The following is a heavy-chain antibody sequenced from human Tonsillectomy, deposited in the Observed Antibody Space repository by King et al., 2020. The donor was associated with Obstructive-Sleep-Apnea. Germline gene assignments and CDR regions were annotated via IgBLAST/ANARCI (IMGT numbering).Heavy chain of an antibody. V-gene: IGHV3-48*04. CDR1: GFTFSSYS. CDR2: ISSSSSTI. Sequence: VQLVESGGGLVQPGGSLRLSCAASGFTFSSYSMNWVRQAPGKGLEWVSYISSSSSTIYYAYSVKGRFTISRDNAKNSLYLQMNSLRAEDTAVYYCARAGLAPGWVGYCSSTSCDDAFDIWGQGTMVTVSS. J-gene: IGHJ3*02. CDR3: ARAGLAPGWVGYCSSTSCDDAFDI. D-gene: IGHD2-2*01.